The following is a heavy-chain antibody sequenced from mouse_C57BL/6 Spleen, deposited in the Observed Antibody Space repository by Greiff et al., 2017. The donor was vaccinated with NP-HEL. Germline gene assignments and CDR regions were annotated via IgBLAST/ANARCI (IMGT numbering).Heavy chain of an antibody. CDR2: IYPGSGST. V-gene: IGHV1-55*01. D-gene: IGHD2-4*01. CDR1: GYTFTSYW. J-gene: IGHJ4*01. Sequence: VQLQQSGAELVKPGASVKMSCKASGYTFTSYWITWVKQRPGQGLEWIGDIYPGSGSTNYNEKFKSKATLTVDTSSSTAYMQLSSLTSEDSAVYYCARYDYDDGYYAMDYWGQGTSVTVSS. CDR3: ARYDYDDGYYAMDY.